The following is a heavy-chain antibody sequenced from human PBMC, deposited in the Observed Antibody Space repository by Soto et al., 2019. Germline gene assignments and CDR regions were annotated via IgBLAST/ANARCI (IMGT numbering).Heavy chain of an antibody. D-gene: IGHD3-3*01. CDR2: ISSSSSYI. CDR3: AREIKGTYYDFWSGYYFDY. V-gene: IGHV3-21*01. J-gene: IGHJ4*02. CDR1: GFTFSSYS. Sequence: EVQLVESGGGLVKPGGSLRLSCAASGFTFSSYSMNWVRQAPGKGLEGVSSISSSSSYIYYADSVKGRFTISRDNAKNSLYLQMNSLRAEDTAVYYCAREIKGTYYDFWSGYYFDYWGQGTLVTVSS.